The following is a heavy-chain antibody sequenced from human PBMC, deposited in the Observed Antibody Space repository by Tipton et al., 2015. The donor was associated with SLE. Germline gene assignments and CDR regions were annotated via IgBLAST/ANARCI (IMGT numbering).Heavy chain of an antibody. Sequence: GSLRLSCAASGFTFSSYSMNWVRQAPGKGLEWVSSISSSSSYIYYADSVKGRFTISRDNAKNSLYLQMNSLRAEDTAVYYCARGGITPSVYFDYWGQGTLVTVSS. V-gene: IGHV3-21*01. D-gene: IGHD1-26*01. CDR3: ARGGITPSVYFDY. CDR1: GFTFSSYS. J-gene: IGHJ4*02. CDR2: ISSSSSYI.